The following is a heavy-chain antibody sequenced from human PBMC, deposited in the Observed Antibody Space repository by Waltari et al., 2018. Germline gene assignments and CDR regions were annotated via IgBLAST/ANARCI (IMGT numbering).Heavy chain of an antibody. J-gene: IGHJ3*02. Sequence: QVQLQQWGAGLLKPSETLSLTCAVYGGSFSGYYWSWIRQPPGKGLEWIGEINHSGSTNYNPSLKSRVTISVDTSKNQFSLKLSSVTAADTAVYYCARENPRYSSSWDDAFDIWGQGTMVTVSS. V-gene: IGHV4-34*01. D-gene: IGHD6-13*01. CDR3: ARENPRYSSSWDDAFDI. CDR2: INHSGST. CDR1: GGSFSGYY.